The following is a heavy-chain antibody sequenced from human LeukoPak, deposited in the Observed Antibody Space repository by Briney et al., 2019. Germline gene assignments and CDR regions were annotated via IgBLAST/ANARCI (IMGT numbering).Heavy chain of an antibody. CDR2: IYGGGSA. V-gene: IGHV3-66*01. CDR1: GFTVSSNY. D-gene: IGHD6-19*01. J-gene: IGHJ4*02. CDR3: ARDPLGSGWYFDY. Sequence: GGSLRLSCAASGFTVSSNYMNWVRQAPGKGLEWVSVIYGGGSAYYADSVKGRFTISRDSSKNTLYLQMNSLRAEDTAVYYCARDPLGSGWYFDYWGQGTLVTASS.